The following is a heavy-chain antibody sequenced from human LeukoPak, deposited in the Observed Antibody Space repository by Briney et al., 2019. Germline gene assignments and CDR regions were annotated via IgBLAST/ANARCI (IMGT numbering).Heavy chain of an antibody. J-gene: IGHJ4*02. Sequence: GTSVKLSCKASGYTFTTYGITWVRQAPGQGLEWMGRISAYNGNTNYAQKHQGRVTTTTDTSTSTAYMELRSLRSDNTAVYYWARALVDGYKELGYWGQGTLVTVSS. D-gene: IGHD5-24*01. CDR3: ARALVDGYKELGY. CDR2: ISAYNGNT. CDR1: GYTFTTYG. V-gene: IGHV1-18*01.